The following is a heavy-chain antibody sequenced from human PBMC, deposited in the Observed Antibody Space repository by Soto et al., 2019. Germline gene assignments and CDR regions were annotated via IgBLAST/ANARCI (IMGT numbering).Heavy chain of an antibody. D-gene: IGHD3-22*01. CDR3: ASWYYYDSSGYTPLDY. CDR2: IAYDGSNK. Sequence: GGSLRLSCASSGFTSRSYAVHWVRQAQGKGLELVAVIAYDGSNKYYADSVKGRFTISRDNSKNTLYLQMNSLSAEDTAVYYCASWYYYDSSGYTPLDYWGQGTLVTVSS. J-gene: IGHJ4*02. CDR1: GFTSRSYA. V-gene: IGHV3-30-3*01.